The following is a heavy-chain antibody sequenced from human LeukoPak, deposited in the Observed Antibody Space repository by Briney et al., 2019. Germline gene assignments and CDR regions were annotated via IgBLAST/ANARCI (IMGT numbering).Heavy chain of an antibody. J-gene: IGHJ4*02. V-gene: IGHV3-30-3*01. CDR1: GFTFSSYA. CDR2: ISYAGSNK. Sequence: AGGSLRLSCAASGFTFSSYAMHWVRQAAGKGLEWVAVISYAGSNKYYADSVKGRFTISRDNSKNTMYLQMNSLRAEDTAVYYCARSMFRGLITFDYWGLGTQVTVSS. D-gene: IGHD3-10*01. CDR3: ARSMFRGLITFDY.